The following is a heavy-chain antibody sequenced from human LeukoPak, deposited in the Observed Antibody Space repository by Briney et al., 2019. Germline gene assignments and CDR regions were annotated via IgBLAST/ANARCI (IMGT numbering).Heavy chain of an antibody. Sequence: PVASVKVSCKASGYTFTSYAMHWVRQAPGQRLEWMGWINAGNGNTKYSQKFQGRVTITRDTSASTAYMELSSLRSEDTAVYYCAKDREKWLQWDYFDYWGQGTLVTVSS. V-gene: IGHV1-3*01. J-gene: IGHJ4*02. CDR2: INAGNGNT. D-gene: IGHD5-24*01. CDR1: GYTFTSYA. CDR3: AKDREKWLQWDYFDY.